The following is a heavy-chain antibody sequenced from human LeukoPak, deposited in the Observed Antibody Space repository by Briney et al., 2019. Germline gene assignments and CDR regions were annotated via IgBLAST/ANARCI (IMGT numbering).Heavy chain of an antibody. V-gene: IGHV4-39*07. CDR2: INHSGST. CDR1: GGSISSSSYY. CDR3: ARANWGKRIDY. D-gene: IGHD7-27*01. Sequence: PSETLSLTCTVSGGSISSSSYYWSWIRQPPGKGLEWIGEINHSGSTNYNPSLKSRVTISVDTSKNQFSLKLSSVTAADTAVYYCARANWGKRIDYWGQGTLVTVSS. J-gene: IGHJ4*02.